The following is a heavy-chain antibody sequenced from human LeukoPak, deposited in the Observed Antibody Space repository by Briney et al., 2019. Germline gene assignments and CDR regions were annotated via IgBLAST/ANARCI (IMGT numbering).Heavy chain of an antibody. J-gene: IGHJ4*02. CDR2: IDSDGSDT. CDR3: ARDPPLGSCSTISCPHLDY. CDR1: GFTFSSYW. V-gene: IGHV3-74*01. Sequence: GGSLRLSCAASGFTFSSYWMHWVRQIPGKGLVWVSRIDSDGSDTTYADSVKGRFTISSDYAKNTLYLQMNSLRADDTAVYYCARDPPLGSCSTISCPHLDYWGQGTLVTASS. D-gene: IGHD2-2*01.